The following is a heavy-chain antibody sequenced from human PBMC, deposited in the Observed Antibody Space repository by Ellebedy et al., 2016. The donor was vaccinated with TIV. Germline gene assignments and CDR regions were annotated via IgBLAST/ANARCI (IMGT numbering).Heavy chain of an antibody. CDR1: GFTFSSYS. CDR2: ISSSSSTI. D-gene: IGHD6-19*01. Sequence: GESLKISCAASGFTFSSYSMNWVRQAPGKGLEWVSYISSSSSTIYYADSVKGRFTISRENAKNSLYLQMNSLRAEDTAVYYCARTVAGTYFDYWGQGTLVTVSS. V-gene: IGHV3-48*01. CDR3: ARTVAGTYFDY. J-gene: IGHJ4*02.